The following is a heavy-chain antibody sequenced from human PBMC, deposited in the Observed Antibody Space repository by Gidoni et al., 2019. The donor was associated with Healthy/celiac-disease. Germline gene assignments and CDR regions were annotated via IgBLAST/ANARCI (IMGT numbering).Heavy chain of an antibody. CDR1: GFPVSSNY. J-gene: IGHJ4*02. Sequence: EVQLVESGGGLVQPGGSLRLSCAASGFPVSSNYMSWVRQAPGKGLEWVSVIYSGGSTYYADAVKGRFTISRDNSKNTLYLQMNSLRAEDTAVYYCARDREYCSGGSCYSEDGAFDYWGQGTLVTVSS. D-gene: IGHD2-15*01. CDR2: IYSGGST. V-gene: IGHV3-66*01. CDR3: ARDREYCSGGSCYSEDGAFDY.